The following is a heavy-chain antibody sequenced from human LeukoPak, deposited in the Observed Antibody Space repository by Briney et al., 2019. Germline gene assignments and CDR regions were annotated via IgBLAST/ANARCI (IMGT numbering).Heavy chain of an antibody. CDR2: INPNSGGT. D-gene: IGHD2-15*01. Sequence: ASVKVSCKASGYAFTGYNMHWVRQAPGHGLEWMGWINPNSGGTNYAQKFQGRVTMTRDTSISTAYMELSRLRSDDTAVYYCARDSSIGYCSGGSCYHAFDIWGQGTMVTVSS. CDR1: GYAFTGYN. CDR3: ARDSSIGYCSGGSCYHAFDI. V-gene: IGHV1-2*02. J-gene: IGHJ3*02.